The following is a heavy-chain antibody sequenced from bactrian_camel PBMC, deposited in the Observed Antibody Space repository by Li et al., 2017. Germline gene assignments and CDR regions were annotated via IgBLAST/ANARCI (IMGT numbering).Heavy chain of an antibody. CDR1: EDTYSNNC. J-gene: IGHJ4*01. CDR2: IYTGGGNT. CDR3: VADLPCGPGVFGPTGYRYVY. Sequence: QLVESGGVSVQTGGSLRLSCAASEDTYSNNCIGWFRQAPGKEREGVAVIYTGGGNTYYADSVKGRFTISQDNAKNTVYLQMNSLTPEDTAMYSCVADLPCGPGVFGPTGYRYVYLGQGTQVTVS. V-gene: IGHV3S25*01. D-gene: IGHD5*01.